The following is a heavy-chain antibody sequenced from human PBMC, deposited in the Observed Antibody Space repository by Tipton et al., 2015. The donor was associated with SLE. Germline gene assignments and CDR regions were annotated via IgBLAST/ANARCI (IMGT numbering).Heavy chain of an antibody. CDR2: INYSGST. J-gene: IGHJ4*02. V-gene: IGHV4-61*01. CDR1: GASITSGTYY. CDR3: ARGLSQDN. Sequence: LRLSCTVSGASITSGTYYWSWIRQSPGKGLEWIGYINYSGSTNYNPSLKSRVTISVDTSKNQFSLMLTSVTAADTAVYYCARGLSQDNWGQGTLVTVSS.